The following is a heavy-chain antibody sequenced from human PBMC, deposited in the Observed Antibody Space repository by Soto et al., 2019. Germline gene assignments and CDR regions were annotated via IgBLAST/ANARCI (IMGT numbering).Heavy chain of an antibody. D-gene: IGHD3-9*01. CDR2: ISGSGGST. V-gene: IGHV3-23*01. J-gene: IGHJ4*01. Sequence: GGSLRLSCAASGFTFSSYAMSWVRQAPGKGLEWVSAISGSGGSTYYADSVKGRFTISRDNSKNTLYLQMNSLRAEDTAVYYCAKDSGGGVTGYLFPPPYRRHGPPVTVSP. CDR1: GFTFSSYA. CDR3: AKDSGGGVTGYLFPPPY.